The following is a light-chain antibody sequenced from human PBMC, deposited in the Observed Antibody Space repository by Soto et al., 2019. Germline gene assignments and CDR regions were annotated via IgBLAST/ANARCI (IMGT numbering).Light chain of an antibody. Sequence: QAVVTQEPSLTVSPGGTVTLTCGSRTGAVTSSHYSYWIQQKPGQAPRTLIYDTSDKHSWTPARFSGSLLGGKAALTLSGAQPEDEAEYYCLLCHSGALGVFGGGTQLTVL. CDR1: TGAVTSSHY. V-gene: IGLV7-46*01. CDR3: LLCHSGALGV. J-gene: IGLJ3*02. CDR2: DTS.